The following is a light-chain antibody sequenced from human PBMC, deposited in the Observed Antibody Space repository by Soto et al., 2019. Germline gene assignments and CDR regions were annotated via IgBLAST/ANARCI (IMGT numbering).Light chain of an antibody. J-gene: IGKJ5*01. Sequence: EIVMTQSPDTLYVSPGEGATLSCRASQSVRTKLAWYQQKAGQAPRLLIYGASTRATGIPDRFSGSGSGTDFTLTISRLEPEDFAVYYCQQSDTFGQGTRLEIK. CDR2: GAS. V-gene: IGKV3-15*01. CDR3: QQSDT. CDR1: QSVRTK.